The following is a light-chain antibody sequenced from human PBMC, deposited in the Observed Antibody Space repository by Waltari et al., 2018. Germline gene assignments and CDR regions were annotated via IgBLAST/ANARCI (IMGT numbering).Light chain of an antibody. CDR3: QQFYTTPMT. CDR2: WAS. V-gene: IGKV4-1*01. CDR1: QSVLYSSNNKNY. J-gene: IGKJ5*01. Sequence: DIVMTQSPDSLAVSLGERATNNCKSSQSVLYSSNNKNYVAWYQQKPGQPPKLLVDWASTRESGVPDRFSAGGSGTDFTLTISSLQAEDVAVYYCQQFYTTPMTFGQGTRLEIK.